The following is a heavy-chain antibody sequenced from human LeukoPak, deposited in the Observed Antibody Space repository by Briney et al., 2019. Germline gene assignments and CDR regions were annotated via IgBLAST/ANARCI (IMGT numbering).Heavy chain of an antibody. J-gene: IGHJ4*02. D-gene: IGHD3-10*01. CDR2: ISYSGST. CDR1: GGSVSSGSDY. Sequence: PSDTLSLTCTVSGGSVSSGSDYWSWIRQPPGKGLEGIGHISYSGSTNYSPTPKSPVTISLDTSQNQWSLKLSSVTTADTAAYYCARGKAALWFGELWGEGTLVTVSP. V-gene: IGHV4-61*01. CDR3: ARGKAALWFGEL.